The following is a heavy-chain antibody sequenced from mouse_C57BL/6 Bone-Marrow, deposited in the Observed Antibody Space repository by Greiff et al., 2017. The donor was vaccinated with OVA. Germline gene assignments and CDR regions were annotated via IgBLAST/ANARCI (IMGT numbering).Heavy chain of an antibody. CDR2: INPSTGGT. V-gene: IGHV1-42*01. D-gene: IGHD1-1*01. CDR1: GYSFTGYY. Sequence: EVKLQESGPELVKPGASVKISCKASGYSFTGYYMNWVKQSPEKSLEWIGEINPSTGGTTYNQKFKAKATLTVDKSSSTAYMQLKSLTSEDAAVYYCARSGLNYYGDFDYWGQGTTLPVSS. CDR3: ARSGLNYYGDFDY. J-gene: IGHJ2*01.